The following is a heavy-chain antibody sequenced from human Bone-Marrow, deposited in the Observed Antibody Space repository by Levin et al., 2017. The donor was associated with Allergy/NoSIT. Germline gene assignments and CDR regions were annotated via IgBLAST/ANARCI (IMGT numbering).Heavy chain of an antibody. J-gene: IGHJ6*02. Sequence: SGGSLRLSCAASGFTFDDYGMSWVRQAPGKGLEWVSGINWNGGSTGYADSVKGRFTISRDNAKNSLYLQMNSLRAEDTALYHCARETTVTTGYRARSYYYYYGMDVWGQGTTVTVSS. CDR1: GFTFDDYG. V-gene: IGHV3-20*01. CDR2: INWNGGST. CDR3: ARETTVTTGYRARSYYYYYGMDV. D-gene: IGHD4-11*01.